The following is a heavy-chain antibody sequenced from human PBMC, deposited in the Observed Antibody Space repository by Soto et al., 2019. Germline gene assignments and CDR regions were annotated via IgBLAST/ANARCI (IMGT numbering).Heavy chain of an antibody. J-gene: IGHJ4*01. CDR1: RFTFSNYG. CDR2: LSSSGGYT. Sequence: PGGCLRLSCAAARFTFSNYGMTWVRRTPGKGLEWVSSLSSSGGYTYYAESVKGRFTISRDISKNTLYLQMNSLRADDTDAYYCATTTFDRGTGSYFPFVYERQETLVAISS. D-gene: IGHD3-10*01. V-gene: IGHV3-23*01. CDR3: ATTTFDRGTGSYFPFVY.